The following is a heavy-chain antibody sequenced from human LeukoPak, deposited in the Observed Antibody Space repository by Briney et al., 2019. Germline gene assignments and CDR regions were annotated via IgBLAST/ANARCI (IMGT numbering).Heavy chain of an antibody. V-gene: IGHV4-31*03. J-gene: IGHJ6*02. CDR2: IYYSGST. CDR3: ARVHDYYGMDV. Sequence: PSETLSLTCTVSGGSISSGGYYWSWIRQHPGKGLEWIGYIYYSGSTYYNPSLKSRVTISVDTSKNQFSLKLSSVTAADAAVYYCARVHDYYGMDVWGQGTTVTVSS. CDR1: GGSISSGGYY.